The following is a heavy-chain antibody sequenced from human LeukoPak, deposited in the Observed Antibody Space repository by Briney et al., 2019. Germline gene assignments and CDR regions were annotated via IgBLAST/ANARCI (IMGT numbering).Heavy chain of an antibody. CDR2: IYTSGST. CDR1: GGSISSGSYY. J-gene: IGHJ3*02. Sequence: PSETLSLTCTVPGGSISSGSYYWSWIRQPAGKGLEWIGRIYTSGSTNYNPSLKSRFTISVDTSKTQFSLKLSSVTAADTAVYYCARTGNWGAFDIWGQGTMVTVSS. V-gene: IGHV4-61*02. CDR3: ARTGNWGAFDI. D-gene: IGHD3-16*01.